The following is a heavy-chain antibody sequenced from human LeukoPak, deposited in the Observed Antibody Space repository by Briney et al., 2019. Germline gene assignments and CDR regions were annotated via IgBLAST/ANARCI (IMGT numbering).Heavy chain of an antibody. CDR2: IWYDGSNK. J-gene: IGHJ6*02. Sequence: GRSLRLSCAASGFTFSNYGMHWVRQAPGKGLEWVAIIWYDGSNKYYADSVKGRFTISRDNSKNTLYLQMNSLRVEDTAVYYCAGFYRPNGMDVWGQGTTVTVSS. V-gene: IGHV3-33*01. CDR3: AGFYRPNGMDV. CDR1: GFTFSNYG. D-gene: IGHD1-14*01.